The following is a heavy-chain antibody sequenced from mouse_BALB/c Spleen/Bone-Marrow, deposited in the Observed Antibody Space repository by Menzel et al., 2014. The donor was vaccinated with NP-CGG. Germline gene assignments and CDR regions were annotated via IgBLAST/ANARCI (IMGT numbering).Heavy chain of an antibody. J-gene: IGHJ2*01. CDR2: ISSGGGST. Sequence: EVHLVESGGGLVQPGGSLKLSCAASGFTFSSYTMSWVRQTPEKRLEWVAYISSGGGSTYYPDTVKGRFTISRDNAKNTLYLQMSSLKSEDTAMYYCARQIYFPYFDYWGQGTTLTVSS. CDR1: GFTFSSYT. CDR3: ARQIYFPYFDY. D-gene: IGHD2-1*01. V-gene: IGHV5-12-2*01.